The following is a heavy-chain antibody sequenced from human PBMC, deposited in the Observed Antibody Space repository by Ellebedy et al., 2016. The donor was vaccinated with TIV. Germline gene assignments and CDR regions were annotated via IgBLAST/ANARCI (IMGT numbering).Heavy chain of an antibody. V-gene: IGHV4-61*02. J-gene: IGHJ5*02. CDR2: ISSGGT. Sequence: SETLSLTXTVSGGSISSGSYYWSWVRQPAGKGLEWIGRISSGGTSYNPSLRSRVTMSVDTSKNQFSLRLTSVMAADAAVYYCAGGHNWFDLWGQGTLVIVSS. CDR3: AGGHNWFDL. CDR1: GGSISSGSYY.